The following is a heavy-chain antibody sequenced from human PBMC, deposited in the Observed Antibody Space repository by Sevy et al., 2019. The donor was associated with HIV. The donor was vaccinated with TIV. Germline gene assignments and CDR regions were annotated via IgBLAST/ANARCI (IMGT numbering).Heavy chain of an antibody. CDR3: AREIVVVPAAIGRDY. Sequence: ASVKVSCKASGYTFTGYYMHWVRQAPGQGLEWMGWINPNSGGTNYAQKFQGRVTMTRDTSISTAYMELSRLRSDDTAVYYCAREIVVVPAAIGRDYWGQGTLVTVSS. CDR1: GYTFTGYY. J-gene: IGHJ4*02. CDR2: INPNSGGT. D-gene: IGHD2-2*01. V-gene: IGHV1-2*02.